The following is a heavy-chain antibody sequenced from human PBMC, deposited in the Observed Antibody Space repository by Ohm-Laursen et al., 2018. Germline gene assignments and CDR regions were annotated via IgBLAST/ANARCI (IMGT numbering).Heavy chain of an antibody. J-gene: IGHJ3*02. Sequence: SLRLSCAASGFTFSSYGMHWVRQAPGRGLEWVALIWNDGSSNNYADSVKGRFTISRDKAKNSLYLQMNSLRAEDTAVYYCARGGGVVVPWDAFDIWGQGTMVTVSS. D-gene: IGHD2-15*01. CDR1: GFTFSSYG. CDR2: IWNDGSSN. V-gene: IGHV3-33*01. CDR3: ARGGGVVVPWDAFDI.